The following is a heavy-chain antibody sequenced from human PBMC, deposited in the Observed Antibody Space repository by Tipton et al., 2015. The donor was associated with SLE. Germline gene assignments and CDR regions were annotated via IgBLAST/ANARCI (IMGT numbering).Heavy chain of an antibody. CDR1: GGSISSSSYY. D-gene: IGHD6-6*01. Sequence: TLSLTCTVSGGSISSSSYYWGWIRQPPGKGLEWIGSIYYSRSTYYNPSLKSRVTISVNTSKNQFSLKLSSVTAADTAVYYCARALSSLLFDYWGQGTLVTVSS. J-gene: IGHJ4*02. CDR2: IYYSRST. CDR3: ARALSSLLFDY. V-gene: IGHV4-39*07.